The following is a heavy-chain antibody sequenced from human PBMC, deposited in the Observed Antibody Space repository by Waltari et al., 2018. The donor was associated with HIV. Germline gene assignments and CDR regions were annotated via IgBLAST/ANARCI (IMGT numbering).Heavy chain of an antibody. CDR3: ARRSDSYSSSWYALDY. J-gene: IGHJ4*02. CDR2: IYYSGST. V-gene: IGHV4-39*01. D-gene: IGHD6-13*01. Sequence: QLQLQESGPGLVKPSETLSLTCTVSGGSISSSSYYWGWFRQPPGKGLEWIGSIYYSGSTYYNPSLKSRVTISVDTSKNQFSLKLSSVTAADTAVYYCARRSDSYSSSWYALDYWGQGTLVTVSS. CDR1: GGSISSSSYY.